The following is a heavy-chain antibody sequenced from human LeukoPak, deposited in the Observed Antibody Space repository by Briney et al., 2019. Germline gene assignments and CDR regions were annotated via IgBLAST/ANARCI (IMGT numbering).Heavy chain of an antibody. CDR2: ISGSGSNT. CDR3: ARDLGPFYYGSGLDFDP. CDR1: GFTFANYA. J-gene: IGHJ5*02. D-gene: IGHD3-10*01. Sequence: GGSLRLSCAASGFTFANYAMTWVRQAPGKGLYWVSHISGSGSNTYYTDSVQGRFTISRDNSKNTLYLQMNSLRAEDTAVYYCARDLGPFYYGSGLDFDPWGQGTLVTVSS. V-gene: IGHV3-23*01.